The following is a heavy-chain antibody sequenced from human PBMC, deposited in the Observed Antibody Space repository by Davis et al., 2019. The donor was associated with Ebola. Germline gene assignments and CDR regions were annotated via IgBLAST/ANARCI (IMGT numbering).Heavy chain of an antibody. J-gene: IGHJ6*02. D-gene: IGHD1-1*01. Sequence: GGSLRLSCAASGVTVSSNYMSWVRQAPGKGLEWVSVIYIGGNTYYADSVKGRFTISRDISKKTLYLQMNSLKPEDTAVYYCTRLDYGMDVWGQGTTVTVSS. CDR1: GVTVSSNY. CDR2: IYIGGNT. V-gene: IGHV3-53*01. CDR3: TRLDYGMDV.